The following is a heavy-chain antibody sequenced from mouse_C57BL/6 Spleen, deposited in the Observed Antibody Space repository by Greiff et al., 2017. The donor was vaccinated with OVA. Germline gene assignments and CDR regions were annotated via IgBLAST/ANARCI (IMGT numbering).Heavy chain of an antibody. CDR1: GYAFTNYL. CDR2: INPGSGGT. V-gene: IGHV1-54*01. J-gene: IGHJ4*01. CDR3: ARRSLITTVVATGAMGY. Sequence: VQLQESGAELVRPGTSVKVSCKASGYAFTNYLIEWVKQRPGQGLEWIGVINPGSGGTNYNEKFKGKATLTADKSSSTAYMQLSSLTSEDSAVYFCARRSLITTVVATGAMGYWGQGTSVTVSS. D-gene: IGHD1-1*01.